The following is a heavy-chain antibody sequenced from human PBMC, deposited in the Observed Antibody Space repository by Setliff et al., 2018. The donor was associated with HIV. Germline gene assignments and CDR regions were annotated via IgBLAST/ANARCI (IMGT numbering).Heavy chain of an antibody. Sequence: GSLRLSCASSELTFSNYAMTWVRQAPGKGLEWVSSLSGSGGSTYYADSVKGRFTSSRDSSKNTLSLQMSSLRAEDTALYYCATGGMAAAGPGGGHGLDVWGQGTTVTVSS. CDR3: ATGGMAAAGPGGGHGLDV. CDR2: LSGSGGST. V-gene: IGHV3-23*01. J-gene: IGHJ6*02. CDR1: ELTFSNYA. D-gene: IGHD6-13*01.